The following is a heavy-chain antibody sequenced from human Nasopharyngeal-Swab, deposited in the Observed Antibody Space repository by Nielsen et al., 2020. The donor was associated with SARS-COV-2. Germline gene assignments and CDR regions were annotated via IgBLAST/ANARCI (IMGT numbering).Heavy chain of an antibody. CDR3: ARDAGRMMGPAMDV. J-gene: IGHJ6*02. V-gene: IGHV3-21*01. CDR1: GFTFSSYS. CDR2: ISSSSSYI. Sequence: GGSLRLSCAASGFTFSSYSMNWVRQAPGKGLEWVSSISSSSSYIYYADSVKGRFTISRDNAKNSLYLQMNSLRAEDTAVHYCARDAGRMMGPAMDVWGQGTTVTVSS. D-gene: IGHD2-15*01.